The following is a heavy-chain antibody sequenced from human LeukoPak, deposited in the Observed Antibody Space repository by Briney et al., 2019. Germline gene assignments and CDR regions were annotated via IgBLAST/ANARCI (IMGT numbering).Heavy chain of an antibody. Sequence: ASVKVSCKASGYTFTSYDINWVRQATGQGLEWMGWMNPNSGNTGYAQKFQGRVTMTRNTSISTAYMELSSLRSEDTAVYYCARGRTRVGVPIPSWFDPWGQGTLVTVSS. D-gene: IGHD3-16*01. CDR3: ARGRTRVGVPIPSWFDP. J-gene: IGHJ5*02. CDR1: GYTFTSYD. CDR2: MNPNSGNT. V-gene: IGHV1-8*01.